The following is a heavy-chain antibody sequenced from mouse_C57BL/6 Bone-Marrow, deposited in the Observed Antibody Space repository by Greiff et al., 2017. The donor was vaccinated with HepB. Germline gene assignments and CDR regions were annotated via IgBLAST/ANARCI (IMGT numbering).Heavy chain of an antibody. V-gene: IGHV5-16*01. J-gene: IGHJ1*03. CDR1: GFTFSDYY. Sequence: EVKVVESEGGLVQPGRSMKLSCTASGFTFSDYYMAWVRQVPEKGLEWVANINYDGSSTYYLDSLKSRFIISRDNAKNILYLQMSSLKSEDTATYYCARTITTVVDWYFDVWGTGTTVTVSS. D-gene: IGHD1-1*01. CDR2: INYDGSST. CDR3: ARTITTVVDWYFDV.